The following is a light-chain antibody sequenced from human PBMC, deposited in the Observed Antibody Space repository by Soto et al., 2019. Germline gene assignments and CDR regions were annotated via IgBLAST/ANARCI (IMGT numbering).Light chain of an antibody. CDR3: RRVDSYPYS. CDR2: AAS. V-gene: IGKV1-9*01. CDR1: QGITRY. J-gene: IGKJ2*03. Sequence: DIQLTQSPSFLSASVGDRVTITCRASQGITRYLAWYQQKPGKAPKRLIYAASTLESGVPSRFSGSGSGTEFTLSCSSLQPVGVSTCYVRRVDSYPYSFGQGTKVDIK.